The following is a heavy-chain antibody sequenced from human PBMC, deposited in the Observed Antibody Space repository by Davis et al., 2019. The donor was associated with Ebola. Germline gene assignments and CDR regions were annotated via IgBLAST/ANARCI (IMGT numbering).Heavy chain of an antibody. CDR3: ASGEFVDF. D-gene: IGHD7-27*01. V-gene: IGHV1-46*01. CDR2: INPSIGNT. J-gene: IGHJ4*02. CDR1: GYSFSAYL. Sequence: ASVKVSCKASGYSFSAYLLHWVRQAPGQGLEWMGLINPSIGNTSLAQNFQGRVTLTRDTSTRTVYMELSSLKSDDTAIYYCASGEFVDFWGQGTLVTVSS.